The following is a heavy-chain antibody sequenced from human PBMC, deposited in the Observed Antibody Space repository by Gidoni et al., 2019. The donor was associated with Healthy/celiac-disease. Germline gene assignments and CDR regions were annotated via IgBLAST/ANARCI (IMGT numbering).Heavy chain of an antibody. CDR3: VKDRYSSSWTYFDY. CDR2: ISSNGGST. CDR1: GFPFSSYA. V-gene: IGHV3-64D*06. J-gene: IGHJ4*02. D-gene: IGHD6-13*01. Sequence: EAQLVESGGGLVQPGGSLRLSCSASGFPFSSYAMHWVRQAPGKGLEYVSDISSNGGSTYYADSVKGRFTIARDNSKNTLYLQMSSLRAEDTAVYYCVKDRYSSSWTYFDYWGQGTLVTVSS.